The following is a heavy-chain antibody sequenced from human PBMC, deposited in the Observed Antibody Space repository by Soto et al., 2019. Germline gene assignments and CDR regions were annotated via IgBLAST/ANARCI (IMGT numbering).Heavy chain of an antibody. V-gene: IGHV1-46*01. CDR3: ARDLAAGDH. Sequence: QVQLVQSGAEVKKLGASVKVSCRASGYTFINYYIHWVRQAPGQGLEWLAIINPTSGSTNYAQKFQGRVTLTMDTSTSTVYMELSGLRSDDTAVFYCARDLAAGDHWGQGTLVTVSS. CDR2: INPTSGST. CDR1: GYTFINYY. D-gene: IGHD6-13*01. J-gene: IGHJ4*02.